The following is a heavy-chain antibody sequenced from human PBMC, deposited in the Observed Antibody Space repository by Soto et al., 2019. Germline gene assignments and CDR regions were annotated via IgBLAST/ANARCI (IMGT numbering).Heavy chain of an antibody. J-gene: IGHJ5*02. CDR2: ISHTGST. Sequence: SETLSLTCAVSGGSITSGNSYSWSWIRQPPGKGLEWIGSISHTGSTSYNPSLKSRLTMSVDKSKNQFSLRLSSVTAADMAVYYCARAVAPYFGTWFDPWGQGILVTVSS. V-gene: IGHV4-30-2*01. D-gene: IGHD3-10*01. CDR3: ARAVAPYFGTWFDP. CDR1: GGSITSGNSYS.